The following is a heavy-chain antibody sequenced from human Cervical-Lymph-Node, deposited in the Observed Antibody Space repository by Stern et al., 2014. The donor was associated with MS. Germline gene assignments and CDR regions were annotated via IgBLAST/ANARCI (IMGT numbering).Heavy chain of an antibody. CDR1: GGTFSSYT. Sequence: MQLADSRAEVKKPGSSVKVSCKASGGTFSSYTISWVRQAPGQGLEWMGRIIPILGIANYAQKFQGRVTITADKSTSTAYMELSSLRSEDTAVYYCARDGEHSSGQRHWGQGTLVTVSS. CDR3: ARDGEHSSGQRH. D-gene: IGHD6-19*01. CDR2: IIPILGIA. V-gene: IGHV1-69*09. J-gene: IGHJ4*02.